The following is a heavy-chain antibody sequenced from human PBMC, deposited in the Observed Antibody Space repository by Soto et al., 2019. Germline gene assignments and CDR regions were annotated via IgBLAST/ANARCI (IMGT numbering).Heavy chain of an antibody. D-gene: IGHD4-17*01. CDR3: ASPATTVTTYYYYYYGMDV. V-gene: IGHV5-10-1*03. J-gene: IGHJ6*02. CDR1: GYSFTSYW. CDR2: IDPSDSYT. Sequence: EVQLVQSGAEVKKPGESLRISCKGSGYSFTSYWISWVRQMPGKGLEWMGRIDPSDSYTNYSPSFQGHVTISADKSISTAYLQWSSLKASDTAMYYCASPATTVTTYYYYYYGMDVWGQGTTVTVSS.